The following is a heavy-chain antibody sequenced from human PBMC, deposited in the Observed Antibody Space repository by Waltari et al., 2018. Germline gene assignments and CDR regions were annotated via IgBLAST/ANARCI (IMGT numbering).Heavy chain of an antibody. CDR3: ASTQSSSLDY. D-gene: IGHD6-13*01. CDR1: GFTFSSYA. J-gene: IGHJ4*02. CDR2: ISYDGSNK. V-gene: IGHV3-30-3*01. Sequence: QVQLVESGGGVVQPGRSLRLSCAASGFTFSSYAMHWVRQAPGKGLEWVAVISYDGSNKYYADSVKGRFTISRDNSKNTLYLQMNSLRAEDTAVYYCASTQSSSLDYWGQGTLVTVSS.